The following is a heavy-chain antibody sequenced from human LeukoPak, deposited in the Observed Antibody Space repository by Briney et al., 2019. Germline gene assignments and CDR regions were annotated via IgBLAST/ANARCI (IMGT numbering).Heavy chain of an antibody. J-gene: IGHJ4*02. D-gene: IGHD6-19*01. V-gene: IGHV3-30*02. CDR2: IRYDGSNK. CDR1: GFIFGDYG. CDR3: ARGGGIAVAGTNRRIDY. Sequence: GGSLRLSCAASGFIFGDYGMQWVRQAPGKGLEWVSFIRYDGSNKYYPDSVRGRFTISRDNSKNTLYLQMNSLRAEDTAVYYCARGGGIAVAGTNRRIDYWGQGTLVTVSS.